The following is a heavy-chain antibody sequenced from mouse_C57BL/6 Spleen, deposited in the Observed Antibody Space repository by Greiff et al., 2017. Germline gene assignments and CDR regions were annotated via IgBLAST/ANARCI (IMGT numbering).Heavy chain of an antibody. Sequence: QQSCKASGYTFTSYWMHWVKQRPGRGLEWIGRIDPNSGGTKYNEKFKSKATLTVDKPSSTAYMQLSSLTSEDSAVYYCARLKDYGSPYWYFDVWGTGTTVTVSS. CDR2: IDPNSGGT. CDR3: ARLKDYGSPYWYFDV. D-gene: IGHD1-1*01. J-gene: IGHJ1*03. V-gene: IGHV1-72*01. CDR1: GYTFTSYW.